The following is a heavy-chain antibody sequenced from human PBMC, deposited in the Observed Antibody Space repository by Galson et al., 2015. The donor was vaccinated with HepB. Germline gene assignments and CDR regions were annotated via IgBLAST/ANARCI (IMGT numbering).Heavy chain of an antibody. V-gene: IGHV1-2*06. Sequence: SVKVSCKASGYTFPAYYVHWVRQAPGQGLEWMGRINPNSGGTNFAQKFQDRVTMTRDKSINTAYLELSRLRTDDTAVYYCARAGTTWGLSSYYGLDVWGQGTTLTVSS. D-gene: IGHD1-14*01. CDR2: INPNSGGT. J-gene: IGHJ6*02. CDR3: ARAGTTWGLSSYYGLDV. CDR1: GYTFPAYY.